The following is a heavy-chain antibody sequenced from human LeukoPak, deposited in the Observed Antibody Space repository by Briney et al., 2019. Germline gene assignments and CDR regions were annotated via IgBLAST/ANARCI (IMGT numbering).Heavy chain of an antibody. CDR3: AKALEVTAIFDY. D-gene: IGHD2-21*02. CDR2: ISYDGSDK. V-gene: IGHV3-30*18. Sequence: PGRSLRLSCAASGFTFSNYGMHWVRQAPGKGLEWVAVISYDGSDKDYADSVKGRFTISRDNSKNTLYLQMNSLRAEDTAVYYCAKALEVTAIFDYWGQGTLVTVSS. J-gene: IGHJ4*02. CDR1: GFTFSNYG.